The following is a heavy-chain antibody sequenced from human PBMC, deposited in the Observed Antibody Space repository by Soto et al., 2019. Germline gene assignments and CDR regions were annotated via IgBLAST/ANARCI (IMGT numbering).Heavy chain of an antibody. CDR1: GFTFSDSW. D-gene: IGHD4-4*01. CDR2: IKPDESEK. J-gene: IGHJ5*02. Sequence: VQLVESGGGMIQPGKSLRLSCTASGFTFSDSWMTWVRQAPGKGLEWVARIKPDESEKKYADSVKGRFSISRDNAKNSMYLQMDSLRGEDTAVYYCVRGGSNYASWGQGTLVTVSS. V-gene: IGHV3-7*01. CDR3: VRGGSNYAS.